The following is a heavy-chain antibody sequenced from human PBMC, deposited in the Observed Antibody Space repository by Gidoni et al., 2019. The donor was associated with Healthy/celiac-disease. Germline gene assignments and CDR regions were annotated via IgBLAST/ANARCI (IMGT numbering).Heavy chain of an antibody. CDR2: LYHSGST. CDR1: TSGYY. Sequence: TSGYYWGWIRQPPGKGLEWIGRLYHSGSTYYNPSLKTRVTIAVDTSKNQFSLKLSSVTAADTAVYYCAREGSSGWYGALDYWGQGTLVTVSS. V-gene: IGHV4-38-2*02. J-gene: IGHJ4*02. CDR3: AREGSSGWYGALDY. D-gene: IGHD6-19*01.